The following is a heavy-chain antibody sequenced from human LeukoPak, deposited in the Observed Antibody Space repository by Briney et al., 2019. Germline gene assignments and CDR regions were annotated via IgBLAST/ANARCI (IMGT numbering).Heavy chain of an antibody. Sequence: ASVKVSCKASGYTFTDYYMHWVQQAPGKGLEWMGRVDPEDGETIYAEKFQGRVTITADTSIDTAYMELSSLRSEDTAVYYCATGGALRIDYWGQGTLVTVSS. V-gene: IGHV1-69-2*01. CDR3: ATGGALRIDY. CDR2: VDPEDGET. D-gene: IGHD4-17*01. CDR1: GYTFTDYY. J-gene: IGHJ4*02.